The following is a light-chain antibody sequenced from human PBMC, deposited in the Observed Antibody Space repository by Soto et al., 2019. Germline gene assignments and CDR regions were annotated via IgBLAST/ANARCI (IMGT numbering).Light chain of an antibody. Sequence: ERVLPQSPGTLSLSPGERATLSCRDSPRVSSSYLAWYQQKPGQAPRLLNYAASSRATGIPDRFSDSGSGTGFTLTISRREPEDFAVYYCQQYGSSPPITFGGGTKVEIK. CDR1: PRVSSSY. J-gene: IGKJ4*01. V-gene: IGKV3-20*01. CDR2: AAS. CDR3: QQYGSSPPIT.